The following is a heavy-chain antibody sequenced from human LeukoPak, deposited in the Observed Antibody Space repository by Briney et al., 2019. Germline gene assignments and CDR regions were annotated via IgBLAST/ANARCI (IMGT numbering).Heavy chain of an antibody. V-gene: IGHV4-59*01. CDR3: ARAVAGRLDFDY. CDR2: IYYSGST. Sequence: PSETLSLTCTVSGGSISSYYWSWIRQPPGKGLEWIGYIYYSGSTNYNPSLKSRVTISVDTSKNQFSLKLSPVTAADTAVYYCARAVAGRLDFDYWGQGTLVTVSS. J-gene: IGHJ4*02. D-gene: IGHD6-19*01. CDR1: GGSISSYY.